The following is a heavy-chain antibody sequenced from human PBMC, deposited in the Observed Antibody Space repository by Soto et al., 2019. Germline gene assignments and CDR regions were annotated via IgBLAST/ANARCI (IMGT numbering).Heavy chain of an antibody. CDR2: ISAYNGNT. J-gene: IGHJ4*02. Sequence: ASVKVSCKASGYTFTSYGISWVRQAPGQGLEWMGWISAYNGNTNYAQKLQGRVTMTPDTSTSTAYMELRSLRSDDTAVYYCARDEYSSGWSDFDYWGQGTLVTVSS. D-gene: IGHD6-19*01. V-gene: IGHV1-18*01. CDR1: GYTFTSYG. CDR3: ARDEYSSGWSDFDY.